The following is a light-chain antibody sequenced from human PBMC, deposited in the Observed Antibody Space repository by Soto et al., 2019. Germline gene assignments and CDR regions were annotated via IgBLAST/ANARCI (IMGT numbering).Light chain of an antibody. J-gene: IGKJ3*01. Sequence: IVLTHSPGTLSLSPGEIATLSGRGSQSVSGTYLAWYQQTPGQAPRLLIYGASTRATGIPDRFSGSGSGTDFTLTISRLEPEDFTVYYCQQYGTLPTTFGPGTKVDIK. CDR3: QQYGTLPTT. CDR1: QSVSGTY. V-gene: IGKV3-20*01. CDR2: GAS.